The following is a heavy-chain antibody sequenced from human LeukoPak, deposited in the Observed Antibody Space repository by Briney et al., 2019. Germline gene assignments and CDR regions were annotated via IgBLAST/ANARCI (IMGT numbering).Heavy chain of an antibody. D-gene: IGHD3-10*01. CDR3: ARDPPPYYGSGSYFDY. J-gene: IGHJ4*02. Sequence: ASVKVSCKASGYTSTSYGISWVRQAPGQGLEWMGWISAYNGNTNYAQKLQGRVTMTTDTSTSTAYMELRSLRSDDTAVYYCARDPPPYYGSGSYFDYWGQGTLVTVSS. CDR2: ISAYNGNT. V-gene: IGHV1-18*01. CDR1: GYTSTSYG.